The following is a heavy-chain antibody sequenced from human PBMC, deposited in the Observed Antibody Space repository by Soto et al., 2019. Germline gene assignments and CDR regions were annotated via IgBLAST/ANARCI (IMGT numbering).Heavy chain of an antibody. CDR2: MNPNSGNT. Sequence: ASVKVSCKASGYTFTSYDINWVRQATGQGLEWMGWMNPNSGNTGYAQKFQGRVTMTRNTSISTAYMELSSLRSEDTAVYYCASAAGYNWNYNLGDWGQGTLVSVSS. D-gene: IGHD1-7*01. CDR1: GYTFTSYD. CDR3: ASAAGYNWNYNLGD. V-gene: IGHV1-8*01. J-gene: IGHJ4*02.